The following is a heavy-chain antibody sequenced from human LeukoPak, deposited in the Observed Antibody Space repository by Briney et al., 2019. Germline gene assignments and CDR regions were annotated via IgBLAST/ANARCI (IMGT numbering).Heavy chain of an antibody. D-gene: IGHD5-12*01. CDR3: ARDRRHSGYDEGYFDY. CDR2: ISYDGSNK. J-gene: IGHJ4*02. Sequence: GGSLRLSCAASGFTFSSYAMHWVRQAPGKGLEWVAVISYDGSNKYYADSVKGRFTISRDNSKNTLYPQMNSLRAEDTAVYYCARDRRHSGYDEGYFDYWGQGTLVTVSS. CDR1: GFTFSSYA. V-gene: IGHV3-30-3*01.